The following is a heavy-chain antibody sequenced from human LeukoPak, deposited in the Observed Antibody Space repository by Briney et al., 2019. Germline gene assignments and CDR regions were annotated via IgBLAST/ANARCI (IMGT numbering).Heavy chain of an antibody. D-gene: IGHD3-22*01. Sequence: SETLSLTCTVSGGSISSYYWSWIRQPPGKGLEWIGYIYYSGSTNYNPSLKSRVTISVDTSKNQFSLKLSSVTAADTAVYYCARGYLGGYYDSSGYSRDAFDIWGQGTMVTVSS. J-gene: IGHJ3*02. CDR1: GGSISSYY. V-gene: IGHV4-59*01. CDR3: ARGYLGGYYDSSGYSRDAFDI. CDR2: IYYSGST.